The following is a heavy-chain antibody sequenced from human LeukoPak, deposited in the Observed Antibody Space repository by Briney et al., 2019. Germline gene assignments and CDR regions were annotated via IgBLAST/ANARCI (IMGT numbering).Heavy chain of an antibody. CDR3: ATDNFDY. J-gene: IGHJ4*02. V-gene: IGHV1-24*01. CDR1: GYTLTELS. Sequence: GASVRVSCKVSGYTLTELSMNWVRQTPGKGLEWMGGFDPENGETIYAQKFQGRVTMTEDTSTDTTYMDLSSLRSEDTAIYYCATDNFDYWGQGTLVTVSS. CDR2: FDPENGET.